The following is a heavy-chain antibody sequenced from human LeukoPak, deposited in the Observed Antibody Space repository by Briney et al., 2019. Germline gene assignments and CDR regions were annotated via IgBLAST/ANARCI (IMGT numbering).Heavy chain of an antibody. CDR2: INHSGSP. Sequence: PSETLSLTCAVYGGSFSGYYWSWIRQPPGKGLEWIGEINHSGSPNYNPSLKSRVTISVDTSKNQFSLKLSSVTAADTAVYYCARRLPVAGRALDYWGQGTLVTVSS. CDR1: GGSFSGYY. V-gene: IGHV4-34*01. CDR3: ARRLPVAGRALDY. D-gene: IGHD6-19*01. J-gene: IGHJ4*02.